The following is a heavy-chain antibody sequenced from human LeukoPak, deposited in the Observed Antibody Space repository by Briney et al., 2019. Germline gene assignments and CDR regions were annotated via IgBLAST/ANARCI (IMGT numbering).Heavy chain of an antibody. CDR1: GYTFTGYY. Sequence: ASVKVSCKASGYTFTGYYMHWVRQAPGQGPEWMGWINPNSGGTNYAQKFQGRVTMTRDTSISTAYMELSRLRSDDTAVYYCARERTLTSCYDYWGQGTLVTVSS. CDR2: INPNSGGT. J-gene: IGHJ4*02. D-gene: IGHD2-15*01. CDR3: ARERTLTSCYDY. V-gene: IGHV1-2*02.